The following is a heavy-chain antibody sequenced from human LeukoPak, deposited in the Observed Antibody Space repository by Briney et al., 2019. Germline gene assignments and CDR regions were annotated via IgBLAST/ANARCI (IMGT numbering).Heavy chain of an antibody. CDR1: GYTFTSYG. CDR2: ISAYNGNT. V-gene: IGHV1-18*01. J-gene: IGHJ4*02. CDR3: ARDFFHGHCSGLTCFLLDS. D-gene: IGHD2-15*01. Sequence: ASVKVSCKASGYTFTSYGITWVRQAPGQGLEWMGWISAYNGNTNYVQKFQGRLTMTTDTSTNTAYMELRSLRPDDTAVYYCARDFFHGHCSGLTCFLLDSWGQGSLVTVSS.